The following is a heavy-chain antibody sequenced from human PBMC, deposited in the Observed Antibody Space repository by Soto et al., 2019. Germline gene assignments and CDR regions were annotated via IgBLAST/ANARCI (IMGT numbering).Heavy chain of an antibody. CDR3: AKGTSRRTTVTH. D-gene: IGHD4-17*01. Sequence: ESGGGLVKPGGSLRLSCAASGFTFSDYYMSWIRQAPGKGLEWVSYISSSSSYTNYADSVKGRFTISRDNAKNSLYLQMNSLRAEDTAVYYCAKGTSRRTTVTHWGQGTLVTVSS. CDR2: ISSSSSYT. V-gene: IGHV3-11*03. CDR1: GFTFSDYY. J-gene: IGHJ4*02.